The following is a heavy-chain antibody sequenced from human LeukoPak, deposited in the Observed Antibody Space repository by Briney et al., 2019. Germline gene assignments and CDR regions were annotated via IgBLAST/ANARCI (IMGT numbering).Heavy chain of an antibody. CDR2: ISAYNGNT. Sequence: ASVKVSCKASGYTFTSYGISWVRQAPGQGLDWMGWISAYNGNTNYAQKLQGRVTMTTDTSTSTAYMELRSLRSDDTAVYYCAREDGYYYDSSGLDYWGQGTLVTVSS. V-gene: IGHV1-18*01. CDR1: GYTFTSYG. D-gene: IGHD3-22*01. CDR3: AREDGYYYDSSGLDY. J-gene: IGHJ4*02.